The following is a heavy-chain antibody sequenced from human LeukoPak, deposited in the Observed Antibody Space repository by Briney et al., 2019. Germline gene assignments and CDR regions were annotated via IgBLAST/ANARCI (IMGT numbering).Heavy chain of an antibody. Sequence: GGSLRLSCATSGFTFSSYGMHWVRQAPGKGLEWVAVIWYDGSNKYYGDSVKGRFTISRDNSKTTLYLQMNSLRAEDTAVYYCAKDPTPRSGGHYYDSSGYSAFDIWGQGTMVTVSS. V-gene: IGHV3-33*06. CDR1: GFTFSSYG. CDR2: IWYDGSNK. D-gene: IGHD3-22*01. J-gene: IGHJ3*02. CDR3: AKDPTPRSGGHYYDSSGYSAFDI.